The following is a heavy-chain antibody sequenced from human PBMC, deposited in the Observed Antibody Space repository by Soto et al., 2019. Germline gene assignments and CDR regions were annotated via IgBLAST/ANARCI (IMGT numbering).Heavy chain of an antibody. V-gene: IGHV4-59*01. CDR2: SYYSGST. J-gene: IGHJ6*02. D-gene: IGHD3-3*01. CDR3: ARDVWSGSHYYYGMDV. Sequence: SETLSLTCTVSGGSISSCYWSWIRQPPGKGLEWIGYSYYSGSTNYNPSLKSRVTVSVDTSKNQFYLKLSSVTAADTAVYYCARDVWSGSHYYYGMDVWGQGTTVTVSS. CDR1: GGSISSCY.